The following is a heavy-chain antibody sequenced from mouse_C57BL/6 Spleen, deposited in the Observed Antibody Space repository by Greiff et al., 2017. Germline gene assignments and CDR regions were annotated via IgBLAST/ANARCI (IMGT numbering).Heavy chain of an antibody. CDR3: ALYYSNSWFAY. CDR1: GYTFTSYG. J-gene: IGHJ3*01. CDR2: IYPRSGNT. D-gene: IGHD2-5*01. Sequence: QLQQSGAELARPGASVKLSCKASGYTFTSYGISWVKQRTGQGLEWIGEIYPRSGNTYYNEKFKGKATLTADKSSSTAYMELRSLTSEDSAVYFCALYYSNSWFAYWGQGTLVTVSA. V-gene: IGHV1-81*01.